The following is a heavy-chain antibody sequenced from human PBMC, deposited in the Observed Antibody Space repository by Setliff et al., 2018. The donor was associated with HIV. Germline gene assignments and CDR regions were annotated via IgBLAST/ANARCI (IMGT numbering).Heavy chain of an antibody. D-gene: IGHD2-15*01. V-gene: IGHV1-8*02. CDR3: ARGLPDCSGGNCYPYRFDY. J-gene: IGHJ4*02. CDR2: MNPDSGNT. Sequence: ASVKVSCKASGYTFTNYYIHWVRQTTGQGLEWMGWMNPDSGNTGYAQKFQGRVTMTRNTSISTAYMELSSLRSDDTAVYYCARGLPDCSGGNCYPYRFDYWGQGTLVTVSS. CDR1: GYTFTNYY.